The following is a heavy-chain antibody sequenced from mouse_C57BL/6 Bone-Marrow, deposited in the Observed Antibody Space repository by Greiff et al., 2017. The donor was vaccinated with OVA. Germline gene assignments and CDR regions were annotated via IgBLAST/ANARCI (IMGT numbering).Heavy chain of an antibody. CDR3: AREDYGSSPFAY. J-gene: IGHJ3*01. D-gene: IGHD1-1*01. Sequence: QVQLQQPGAELVRPGTSVKLSCKASGYTFTSYWMHWVKQRPGQGLAWIGVIDPSDSYTNYNQKFKGKATLTVDTSSSTAYMQLSSLSTKGAADECGAREDYGSSPFAYWGQGTLVTVSA. CDR2: IDPSDSYT. CDR1: GYTFTSYW. V-gene: IGHV1-59*01.